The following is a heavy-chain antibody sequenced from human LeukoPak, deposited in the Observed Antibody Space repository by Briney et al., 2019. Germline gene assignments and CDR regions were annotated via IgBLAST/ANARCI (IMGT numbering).Heavy chain of an antibody. D-gene: IGHD5-18*01. CDR3: ATKTAFDY. V-gene: IGHV3-7*03. CDR1: GFTFTTYW. J-gene: IGHJ4*02. Sequence: GGSLRLSCAASGFTFTTYWMSWVRQLPGKGLEWVANINQDGTEKYYVDSVKGRFTISRDNAKNTLYLQMSSLRAEDTAVYFCATKTAFDYWGQGTLVTVSS. CDR2: INQDGTEK.